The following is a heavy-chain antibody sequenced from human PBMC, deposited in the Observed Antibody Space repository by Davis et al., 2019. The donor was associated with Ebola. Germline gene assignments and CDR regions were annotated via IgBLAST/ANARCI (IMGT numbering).Heavy chain of an antibody. J-gene: IGHJ6*02. CDR2: VSGSGGST. CDR3: AKSFSSSPRLRYYYGMDV. Sequence: PGGSLRLSCAASGFTFSSHAMSWVRQPPGKGLEWIAAVSGSGGSTYYADSVKGRFSVSRDNAMDTLYLQMNSLRADDTAVYYCAKSFSSSPRLRYYYGMDVWGQGTTVTVSS. D-gene: IGHD6-6*01. CDR1: GFTFSSHA. V-gene: IGHV3-23*01.